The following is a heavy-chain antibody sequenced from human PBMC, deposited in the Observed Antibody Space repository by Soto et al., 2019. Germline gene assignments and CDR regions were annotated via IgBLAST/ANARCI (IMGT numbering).Heavy chain of an antibody. Sequence: SETLSLTCSVSGSSIRNYYLSWIRQPPGKGLEWIGNIYYTGSTNYNPSLKGRVFISVDSSRRQLSLRLNSLTAADTAVYYCTRVGGYYGDYPNFDYWGQGALVTVYS. V-gene: IGHV4-59*01. J-gene: IGHJ4*02. CDR2: IYYTGST. CDR1: GSSIRNYY. D-gene: IGHD4-17*01. CDR3: TRVGGYYGDYPNFDY.